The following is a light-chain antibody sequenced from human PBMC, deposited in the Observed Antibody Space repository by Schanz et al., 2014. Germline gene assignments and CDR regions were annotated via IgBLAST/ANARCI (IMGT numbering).Light chain of an antibody. V-gene: IGKV4-1*01. CDR2: WAS. CDR3: QQYFSDPVT. J-gene: IGKJ4*01. CDR1: QRVLYSSNSKNY. Sequence: DIVMTQSPDSLAVSLGERATINCKSSQRVLYSSNSKNYLAWYQQKAGQPPKLLICWASTRESGVPDRFSGSGSGTDFTLTISSLQAEDVAVYYCQQYFSDPVTFGGGTKVEIK.